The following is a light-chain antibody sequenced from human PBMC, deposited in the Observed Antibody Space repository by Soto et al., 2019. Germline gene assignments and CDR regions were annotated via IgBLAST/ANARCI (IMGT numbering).Light chain of an antibody. CDR3: AAWDDSLRRGV. Sequence: QSVLTQPPSASGTPGQRVTISCSGSSSNIGSNYVYWYQQLPGTAPKLLIYRNNQRPSGVPDRFSGSKSGTSASLAISGLRSEDEADYYCAAWDDSLRRGVFGGGTKVTVL. CDR2: RNN. V-gene: IGLV1-47*01. J-gene: IGLJ3*02. CDR1: SSNIGSNY.